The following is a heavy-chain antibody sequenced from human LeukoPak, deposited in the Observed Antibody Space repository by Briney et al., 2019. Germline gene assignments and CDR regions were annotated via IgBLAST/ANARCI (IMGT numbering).Heavy chain of an antibody. CDR3: ARFSVGGTYYPNY. V-gene: IGHV5-51*01. Sequence: GESLKISCQGSGYSFTSSWIGWVRQMPGKGLEWMGIIYPGDSDNRYSPSFQGQVTISADKSISTAYLQWSSLKASDTAMYYCARFSVGGTYYPNYWGQGTLVSVSS. J-gene: IGHJ4*02. CDR1: GYSFTSSW. CDR2: IYPGDSDN. D-gene: IGHD1-26*01.